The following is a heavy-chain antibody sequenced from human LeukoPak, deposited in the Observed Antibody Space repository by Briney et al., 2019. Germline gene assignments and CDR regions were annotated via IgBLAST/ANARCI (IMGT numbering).Heavy chain of an antibody. V-gene: IGHV3-23*01. Sequence: PGGSLRLSCAASGFTFSTNAMSWVRQAPGKGLEWVSGISSGDNTYYVDSVKGRFTISRDNSKNTLSLQMNSLRAEDTAVYYCAKDFEGRLQPLDYWGQGTLVTVSS. CDR1: GFTFSTNA. CDR2: ISSGDNT. D-gene: IGHD5-24*01. J-gene: IGHJ4*02. CDR3: AKDFEGRLQPLDY.